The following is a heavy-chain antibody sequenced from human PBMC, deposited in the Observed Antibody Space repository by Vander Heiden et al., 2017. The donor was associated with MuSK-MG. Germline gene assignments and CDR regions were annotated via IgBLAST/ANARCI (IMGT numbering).Heavy chain of an antibody. CDR2: IFSSGIT. J-gene: IGHJ4*02. CDR3: ARDPFESSFDY. V-gene: IGHV4-4*07. Sequence: QVQLQESGPGLVKPSETPSLTCSVSGGSINTYYWNWIRQPAGKGPEWIGRIFSSGITNYNPSLKSRVIMSVDTSKNQFSLKLSSMTAADTAVYYCARDPFESSFDYWGQGILVAVSS. CDR1: GGSINTYY. D-gene: IGHD3-16*01.